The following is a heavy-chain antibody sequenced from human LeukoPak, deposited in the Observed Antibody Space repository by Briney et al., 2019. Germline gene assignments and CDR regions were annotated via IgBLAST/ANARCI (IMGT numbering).Heavy chain of an antibody. CDR2: INHSGST. J-gene: IGHJ6*02. CDR1: GGSFSGYY. D-gene: IGHD3-9*01. V-gene: IGHV4-34*01. Sequence: SETLSLTCAVYGGSFSGYYWSWIRQPPGKGLEWIGEINHSGSTNYNPSLKSRVTISVDTSKDQFSLKLSSVTAADTAVYYCARFNVYYDILTGYYPPYYYYGMDVWGQGTTVTVSS. CDR3: ARFNVYYDILTGYYPPYYYYGMDV.